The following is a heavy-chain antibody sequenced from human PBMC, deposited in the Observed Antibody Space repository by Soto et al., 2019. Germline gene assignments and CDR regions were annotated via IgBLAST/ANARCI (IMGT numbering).Heavy chain of an antibody. CDR1: GGSISSSSYY. CDR2: IYYSGST. V-gene: IGHV4-39*01. J-gene: IGHJ5*02. CDR3: ARPSSHSSGRPGSFDP. D-gene: IGHD6-19*01. Sequence: PSETLSLTCTVSGGSISSSSYYWGWIRQPPGKGLEWIGSIYYSGSTYYNPSLKSRVTISVDTSKNQFSLKLSPVTAADTAVYYCARPSSHSSGRPGSFDPWGQGTLVTVSS.